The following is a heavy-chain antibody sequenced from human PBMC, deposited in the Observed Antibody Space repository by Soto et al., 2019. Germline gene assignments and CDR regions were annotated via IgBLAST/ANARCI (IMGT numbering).Heavy chain of an antibody. CDR1: GFTFSRFS. Sequence: LRRSCEASGFTFSRFSMNWVRQVPGKGLEWVASISSGSSDTWYADSVKGRFIISRDNAQNSLFLQMNTLRPEDTAMYYCARVAYWGPGTQVTVS. CDR2: ISSGSSDT. CDR3: ARVAY. J-gene: IGHJ4*02. V-gene: IGHV3-21*01.